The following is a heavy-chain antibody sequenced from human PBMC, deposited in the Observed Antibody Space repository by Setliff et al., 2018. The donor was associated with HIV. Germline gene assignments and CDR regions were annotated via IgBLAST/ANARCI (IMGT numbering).Heavy chain of an antibody. CDR1: RFSFSTFW. J-gene: IGHJ4*02. CDR2: INEDGNKK. CDR3: ARDYKVTPQFDY. V-gene: IGHV3-7*01. D-gene: IGHD5-18*01. Sequence: GGSLRLSCATSRFSFSTFWMTWVRQTPGKGLEWIANINEDGNKKYHASSVKGRFTISRDNAKNSLYLQMNSLRAEDTAVYYCARDYKVTPQFDYWGQGTLVTVSS.